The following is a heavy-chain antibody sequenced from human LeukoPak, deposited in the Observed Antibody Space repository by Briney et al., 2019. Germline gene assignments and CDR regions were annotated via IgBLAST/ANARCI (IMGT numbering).Heavy chain of an antibody. CDR1: GYMFTKYA. D-gene: IGHD4-17*01. Sequence: ASVKVSCKASGYMFTKYALHWVRQAPGQRLEWMGWINAGTGNTKYSQKFQGRVTITRDTSASTAYMELSSLRSEDTAVNYCARDIATVRGYYFDYWGQGTLVTVSS. CDR3: ARDIATVRGYYFDY. J-gene: IGHJ4*02. CDR2: INAGTGNT. V-gene: IGHV1-3*01.